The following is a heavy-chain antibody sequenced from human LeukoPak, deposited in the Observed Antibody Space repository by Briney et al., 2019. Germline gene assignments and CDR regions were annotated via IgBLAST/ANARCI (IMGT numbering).Heavy chain of an antibody. D-gene: IGHD5-12*01. CDR1: GFTFNNYA. V-gene: IGHV3-23*01. CDR2: ISGGSGNA. Sequence: PGGSLRLSCAASGFTFNNYAMGWVRQAPGKGLEWVSTISGGSGNAYYADSVKGRFTISRDNSKQTLYVQMNSLRDEDTAVYYCAREGGFSARNGMDVWGQGTTVTVSS. CDR3: AREGGFSARNGMDV. J-gene: IGHJ6*02.